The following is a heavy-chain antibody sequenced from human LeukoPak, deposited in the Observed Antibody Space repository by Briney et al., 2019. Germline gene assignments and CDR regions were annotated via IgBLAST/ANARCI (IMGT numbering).Heavy chain of an antibody. V-gene: IGHV3-30*18. CDR3: AKAGNNYGLAY. CDR2: ISYDGSEK. Sequence: GGSLRLSCAASGFTFSNYGMHWVRQAPGKGLEWVAVISYDGSEKYYADSVKGRFSISRDNSKSTLYLQMNSLRAEDTAVYYCAKAGNNYGLAYWGQGTLVTVSS. J-gene: IGHJ4*02. CDR1: GFTFSNYG. D-gene: IGHD5-18*01.